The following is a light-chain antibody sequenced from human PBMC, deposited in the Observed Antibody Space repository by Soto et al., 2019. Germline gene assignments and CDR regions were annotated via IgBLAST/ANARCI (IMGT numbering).Light chain of an antibody. V-gene: IGLV2-14*03. CDR1: SSDVGGYNY. CDR3: NSYTGSNTFA. J-gene: IGLJ1*01. CDR2: EVT. Sequence: QSALTQPASVSGSPGQSITISCTGTSSDVGGYNYVSWYQQHPGKAPKLMIFEVTNRPSGISNRFSGSRSGNTASLTISDLQAEDEAEYYCNSYTGSNTFAFGTGTKLTVL.